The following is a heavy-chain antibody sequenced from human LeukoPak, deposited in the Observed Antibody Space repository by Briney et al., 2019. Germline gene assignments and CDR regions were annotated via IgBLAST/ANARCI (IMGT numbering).Heavy chain of an antibody. Sequence: GGSLRLSCVASGFSFGNYAMSWVRQAPGKGLQWVSQISGTGGATWYAGFARDRFTISRDNSKKTLYLQMSGLRVEDTAMYYCVKDPRDTYGTNWFVSWGQGTLLIVSP. CDR1: GFSFGNYA. D-gene: IGHD2-21*01. CDR3: VKDPRDTYGTNWFVS. CDR2: ISGTGGAT. J-gene: IGHJ5*01. V-gene: IGHV3-23*01.